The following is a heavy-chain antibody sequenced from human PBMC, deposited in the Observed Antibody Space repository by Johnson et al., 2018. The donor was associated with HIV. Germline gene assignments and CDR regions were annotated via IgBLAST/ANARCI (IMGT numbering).Heavy chain of an antibody. CDR1: GFIFSDYY. D-gene: IGHD3-10*01. V-gene: IGHV3-74*02. J-gene: IGHJ3*02. CDR3: ARGGVWFGTIEAFDI. CDR2: INSDGSTT. Sequence: VQLVESGGGLVKPGGSLRLSCAASGFIFSDYYMSWIRQAPGKGLVWVSRINSDGSTTSYADSVKGRFTISRDNAKNTLYLQMNILRADDTAVYYCARGGVWFGTIEAFDIWGQGTLVTVSS.